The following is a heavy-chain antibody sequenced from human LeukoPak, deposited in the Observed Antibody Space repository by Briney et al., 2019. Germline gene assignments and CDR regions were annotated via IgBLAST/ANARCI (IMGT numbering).Heavy chain of an antibody. V-gene: IGHV3-66*01. J-gene: IGHJ4*02. CDR2: LYSGGDI. Sequence: GGSLRLSCAASGFTVSNNYMNWVRQAPGKGLEWVSILYSGGDIYYADSVKGRFTISRDNSKNTLYLQMNSLRAEDTAVYYCARDQVVRGVIVSHDYWGQGTLVNVSS. CDR3: ARDQVVRGVIVSHDY. CDR1: GFTVSNNY. D-gene: IGHD3-10*01.